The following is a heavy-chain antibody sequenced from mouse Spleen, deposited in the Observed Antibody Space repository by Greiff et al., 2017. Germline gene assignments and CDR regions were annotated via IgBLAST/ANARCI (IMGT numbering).Heavy chain of an antibody. D-gene: IGHD1-2*01. CDR2: INYDGSST. V-gene: IGHV5-16*01. Sequence: EVKLMESEGGLVQPGSSMKLSCTASGFTFSDYYMAWVRQVPEKGLEWVANINYDGSSTYYLDSLKSRFIISRDNAKNILYLQMSSLKSEDTATYYCARELLLRLDYWGQGTTLTVSS. CDR3: ARELLLRLDY. CDR1: GFTFSDYY. J-gene: IGHJ2*01.